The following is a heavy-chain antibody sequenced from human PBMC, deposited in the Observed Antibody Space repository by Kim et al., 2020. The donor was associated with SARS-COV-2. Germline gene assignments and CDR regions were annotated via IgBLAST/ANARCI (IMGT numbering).Heavy chain of an antibody. CDR1: GFTFSTYG. V-gene: IGHV3-74*01. CDR3: ARPAVPWTNWNFGL. J-gene: IGHJ2*01. Sequence: GGSLRLSCAASGFTFSTYGIHWVRQAPGKGLVWVSRISIDGSVTNYADSVKGRFTISRDNAKNTVYLQMNSLRAEDTAVYSCARPAVPWTNWNFGLWGRGTLVTVSS. CDR2: ISIDGSVT. D-gene: IGHD6-19*01.